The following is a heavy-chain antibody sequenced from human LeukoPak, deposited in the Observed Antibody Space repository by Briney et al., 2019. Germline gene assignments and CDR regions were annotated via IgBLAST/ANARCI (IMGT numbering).Heavy chain of an antibody. D-gene: IGHD6-13*01. Sequence: GGSLRLSCAAAGFTFSSYAMSWVRQAPGKGLEWVSAISGSGDSTYYGDSVKGRFTISRDNSKNTLYLQMNSLRAEDTAVYYCAKTRPLDSSSWSHGDYWGQGTLVTVSS. CDR1: GFTFSSYA. CDR2: ISGSGDST. J-gene: IGHJ4*02. V-gene: IGHV3-23*01. CDR3: AKTRPLDSSSWSHGDY.